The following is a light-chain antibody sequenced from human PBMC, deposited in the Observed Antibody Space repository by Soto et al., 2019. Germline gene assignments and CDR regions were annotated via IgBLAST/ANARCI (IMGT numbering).Light chain of an antibody. CDR3: HQYGSSPT. V-gene: IGKV3-20*01. Sequence: EIVLTQSPGTLSLSPGERATLSCRASQSVSNNYLAWYQQKPGQAPRLLIYGASSRATGIPDRFSGSGSGTDFTLTVSRLEPEDFAVYYCHQYGSSPTFGGGTKVDI. CDR1: QSVSNNY. CDR2: GAS. J-gene: IGKJ4*01.